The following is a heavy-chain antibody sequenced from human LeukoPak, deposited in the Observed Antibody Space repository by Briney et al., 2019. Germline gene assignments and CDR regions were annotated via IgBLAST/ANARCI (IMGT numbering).Heavy chain of an antibody. J-gene: IGHJ4*02. V-gene: IGHV4-39*01. CDR1: GGSISSSSHY. CDR3: ARFCLGVLDTAMAYFDY. Sequence: PSETLSLTCTVSGGSISSSSHYWGWIRQPPGKGLEWIGSIYYSGSTYYNPSLKSRVTISVDTSKNQFSLKLSSVTAADTAVYYCARFCLGVLDTAMAYFDYWGQGTLVTVSS. D-gene: IGHD5-18*01. CDR2: IYYSGST.